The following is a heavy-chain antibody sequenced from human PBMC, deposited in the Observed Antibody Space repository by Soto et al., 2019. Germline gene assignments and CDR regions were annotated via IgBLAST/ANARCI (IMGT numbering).Heavy chain of an antibody. Sequence: GASVKVSCKASGGTFSSYAISWVRQAPGQGLEWMGWISAYNGNTNYAQKLQGRVTMTTDTSTSTAYMELRSLRSDDTAVYYCARFRQYCSGGSCYLSDYYYYYGMDVWGQGTTVTVSS. CDR3: ARFRQYCSGGSCYLSDYYYYYGMDV. CDR1: GGTFSSYA. J-gene: IGHJ6*02. D-gene: IGHD2-15*01. CDR2: ISAYNGNT. V-gene: IGHV1-18*01.